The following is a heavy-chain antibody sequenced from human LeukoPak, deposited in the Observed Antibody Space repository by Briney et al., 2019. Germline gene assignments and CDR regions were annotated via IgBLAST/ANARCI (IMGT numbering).Heavy chain of an antibody. Sequence: SVKVSCKASGGTFSSYAISWVRQAPGQGLEWMGGIIPIFGTANYAQKFQDRVTITADESTSTAYMELSSLRSEDTAVYYCARGATIEYYFDYWGQGTLVTVSS. D-gene: IGHD5-12*01. V-gene: IGHV1-69*13. J-gene: IGHJ4*02. CDR1: GGTFSSYA. CDR3: ARGATIEYYFDY. CDR2: IIPIFGTA.